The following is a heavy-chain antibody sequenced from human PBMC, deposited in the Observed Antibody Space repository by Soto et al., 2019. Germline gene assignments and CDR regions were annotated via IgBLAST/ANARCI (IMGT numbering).Heavy chain of an antibody. CDR2: ISAYNGNT. Sequence: GASVKVSCKASGYTFTSYGISWVRQAPGQGLEWMGWISAYNGNTNYAQKLQGRVTMTTDTSTSTAYMELRSLRSDDTAVYYCARDRRLLWFGELSHDYWGQGTLVTVSS. CDR1: GYTFTSYG. V-gene: IGHV1-18*01. J-gene: IGHJ4*02. D-gene: IGHD3-10*01. CDR3: ARDRRLLWFGELSHDY.